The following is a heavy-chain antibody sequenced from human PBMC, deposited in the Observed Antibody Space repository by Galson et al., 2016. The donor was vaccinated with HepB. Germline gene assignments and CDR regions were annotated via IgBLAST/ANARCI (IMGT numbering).Heavy chain of an antibody. Sequence: SETLSLTCTVSGGAIEYFYWNWIRQPPGKGLEWIGYVFDTGTTKYKPSLKSRVTISLDMSKHQFSLNLSSVTAADTATYFCARSSDYGHNSFDSWGQGTLVTVSS. D-gene: IGHD4-17*01. CDR3: ARSSDYGHNSFDS. V-gene: IGHV4-59*01. CDR2: VFDTGTT. CDR1: GGAIEYFY. J-gene: IGHJ4*02.